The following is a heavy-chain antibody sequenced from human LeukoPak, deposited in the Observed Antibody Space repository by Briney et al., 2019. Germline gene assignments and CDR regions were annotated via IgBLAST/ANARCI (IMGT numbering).Heavy chain of an antibody. CDR1: GGSLSSYS. V-gene: IGHV4-34*01. J-gene: IGHJ4*02. Sequence: PSETLSLTCGVYGGSLSSYSWSWLRQPPGKGLEWIGEITHRGETNWNPSLKSRLTISVDMSNNQFSLKLRSVTAADAAVYYCAYSGYDGVPEETAHDYWGRGTLVTVSS. CDR2: ITHRGET. CDR3: AYSGYDGVPEETAHDY. D-gene: IGHD5-12*01.